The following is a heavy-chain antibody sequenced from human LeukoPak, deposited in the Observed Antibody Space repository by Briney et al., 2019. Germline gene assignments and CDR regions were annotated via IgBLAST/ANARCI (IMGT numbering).Heavy chain of an antibody. D-gene: IGHD3-22*01. J-gene: IGHJ4*02. CDR1: GVSLSSDY. CDR3: VRSRRDYNDSSGYCFDY. V-gene: IGHV4-59*01. Sequence: SETLSLTCTLSGVSLSSDYWGWVRETPRGGLGWGWGIYYSGSANYTPPLTRRVTISIHQFKNQFPVRLSSVTAADTAGYYCVRSRRDYNDSSGYCFDYWGQGTLVTVPS. CDR2: IYYSGSA.